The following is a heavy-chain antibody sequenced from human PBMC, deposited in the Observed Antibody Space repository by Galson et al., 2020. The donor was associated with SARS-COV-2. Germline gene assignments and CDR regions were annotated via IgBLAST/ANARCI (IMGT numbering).Heavy chain of an antibody. Sequence: GESLKTSCAASGFTFSSYAINWLRQAPGKGLEWVSGISGSGSATYYAGSVKGRFTISRDNPQNTLYLQMNGLRAEDTAIYYCAKRHRDSSGFDYWGQGARVTVSS. D-gene: IGHD3-22*01. CDR2: ISGSGSAT. J-gene: IGHJ4*02. V-gene: IGHV3-23*01. CDR3: AKRHRDSSGFDY. CDR1: GFTFSSYA.